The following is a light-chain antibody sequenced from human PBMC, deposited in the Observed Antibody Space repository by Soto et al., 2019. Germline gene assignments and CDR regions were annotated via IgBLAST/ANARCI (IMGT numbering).Light chain of an antibody. CDR3: QQSYSNPVT. J-gene: IGKJ3*01. CDR1: QSVGSTY. V-gene: IGKV3-20*01. Sequence: EIMLTQSPGTLSLSPGERATLSCRASQSVGSTYLAWYQQKPGQAPRLLIYGASSRASGIPDRFSGSGSGTDFTLTINSLQPEDFATYYCQQSYSNPVTFGPGTKVDIK. CDR2: GAS.